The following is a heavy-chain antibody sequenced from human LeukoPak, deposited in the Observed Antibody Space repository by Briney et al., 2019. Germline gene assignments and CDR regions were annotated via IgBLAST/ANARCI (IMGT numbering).Heavy chain of an antibody. J-gene: IGHJ6*02. Sequence: ASVKVSCKASGYTFTSYYMHWVRQAPGQGLEWMGIINPSGGSTSYAQKFQGRVTMTRDTSTSTVYMELSSLRSEDTAVYYCARVTGTPPYYYYGMDVWGQGTTVTVSS. CDR2: INPSGGST. V-gene: IGHV1-46*01. CDR1: GYTFTSYY. D-gene: IGHD1-1*01. CDR3: ARVTGTPPYYYYGMDV.